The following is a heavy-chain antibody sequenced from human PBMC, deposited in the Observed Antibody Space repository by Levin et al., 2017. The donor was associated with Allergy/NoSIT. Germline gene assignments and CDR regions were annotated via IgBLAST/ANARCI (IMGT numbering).Heavy chain of an antibody. V-gene: IGHV3-30*18. CDR3: AKDEGIAVAGVFDY. D-gene: IGHD6-19*01. Sequence: LSLTCAASGFTFSSYGMHWVRQAPGKGLEWVAVISYDGSNKYYADSVKGRFTISRDNSKNTLYLQMNSLRAEDTAVYYCAKDEGIAVAGVFDYWGQGTLVTVSS. J-gene: IGHJ4*02. CDR2: ISYDGSNK. CDR1: GFTFSSYG.